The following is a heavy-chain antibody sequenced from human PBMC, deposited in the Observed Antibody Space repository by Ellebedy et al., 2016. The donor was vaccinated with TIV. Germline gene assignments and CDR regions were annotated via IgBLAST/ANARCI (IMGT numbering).Heavy chain of an antibody. V-gene: IGHV3-74*01. D-gene: IGHD6-19*01. CDR2: INSDGSST. Sequence: GESLKISCAASGFTFTQYWLHWVRQAPGKGPVWVSRINSDGSSTTYADSVKGRFTISRDNAKNPLYLQMNRLRAEDTAVYYCARAGSSGWEAYFDLWGRGTLVTVSS. CDR1: GFTFTQYW. CDR3: ARAGSSGWEAYFDL. J-gene: IGHJ2*01.